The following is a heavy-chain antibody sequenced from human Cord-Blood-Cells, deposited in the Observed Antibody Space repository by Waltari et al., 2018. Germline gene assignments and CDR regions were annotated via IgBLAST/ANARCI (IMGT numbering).Heavy chain of an antibody. D-gene: IGHD5-18*01. Sequence: EVQLVESGGGLVKPGGSLRLSCAASGFTCSSYSMTWVRPAPGKGLEGVSSISSSSSYIDYADSVKGRFTISRDNAKNSLYLQMNSLRAEDTAVYYCARAWDTAMHAFDIWGQGTMVTVSS. CDR3: ARAWDTAMHAFDI. CDR1: GFTCSSYS. V-gene: IGHV3-21*01. J-gene: IGHJ3*02. CDR2: ISSSSSYI.